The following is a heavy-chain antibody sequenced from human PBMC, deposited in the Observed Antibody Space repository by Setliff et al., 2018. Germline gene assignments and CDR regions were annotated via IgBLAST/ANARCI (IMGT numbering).Heavy chain of an antibody. CDR1: DGSLSTYY. Sequence: SLTCTASDGSLSTYYWSWIRQPPGKGLEFIGYVYYSGTANYSPSLRSRLTISVDTSKNQFSLKLRSVTAADTAVYYCARGGTFRYFDFWGQGAPVTVSS. CDR2: VYYSGTA. J-gene: IGHJ4*02. D-gene: IGHD5-12*01. CDR3: ARGGTFRYFDF. V-gene: IGHV4-59*01.